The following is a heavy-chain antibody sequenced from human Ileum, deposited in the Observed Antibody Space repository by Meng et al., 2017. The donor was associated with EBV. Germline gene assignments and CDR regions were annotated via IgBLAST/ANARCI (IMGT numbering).Heavy chain of an antibody. CDR2: IFYSGNT. J-gene: IGHJ5*02. V-gene: IGHV4-39*01. CDR1: DGSINSRGYY. CDR3: LRLREGTMAGS. Sequence: LTLTESGPGLGKSSETRSLTCTVSDGSINSRGYYWGWIRQPPGKGLEWIGSIFYSGNTYYNPSLESRVTISVDTSKNQFFLKVTSVTAADTAVYYCLRLREGTMAGSWGQGILVTVSS. D-gene: IGHD3-3*01.